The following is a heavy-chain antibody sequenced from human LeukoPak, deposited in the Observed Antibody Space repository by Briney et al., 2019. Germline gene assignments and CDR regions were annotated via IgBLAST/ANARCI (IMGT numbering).Heavy chain of an antibody. D-gene: IGHD1-26*01. Sequence: SETLSLTCTVSGGSISSSSSYWGWIRQPPGKGLEWIGSIYYSGGTNYNSSLKSRVTISVDTSKNQFSLKLSSVTAADTAVYYCARLSGSYFDYWGQGTLVTVSS. CDR3: ARLSGSYFDY. J-gene: IGHJ4*02. CDR2: IYYSGGT. V-gene: IGHV4-39*01. CDR1: GGSISSSSSY.